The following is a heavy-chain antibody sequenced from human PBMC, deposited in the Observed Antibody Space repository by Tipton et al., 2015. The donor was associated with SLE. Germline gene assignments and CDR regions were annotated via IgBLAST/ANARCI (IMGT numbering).Heavy chain of an antibody. CDR1: GFTFSSYS. Sequence: AVSGFTFSSYSMNWVRQAPGKGLEWVSYISSSSSTIYYADSVKGRFTISRDNAKNSLYLQMNSLRAEDTAVYYCAIDWYYYDSSGLAFGYWGQGTLVTVSS. V-gene: IGHV3-48*01. CDR3: AIDWYYYDSSGLAFGY. CDR2: ISSSSSTI. J-gene: IGHJ4*02. D-gene: IGHD3-22*01.